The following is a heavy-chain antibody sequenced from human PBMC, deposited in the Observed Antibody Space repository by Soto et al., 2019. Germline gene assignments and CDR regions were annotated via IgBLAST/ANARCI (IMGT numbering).Heavy chain of an antibody. Sequence: GGSLRLSCAVSGFSFSDHQMDWVRQAPGKGLEWVGRSRDKGEAYSTVYAASVEGRFTISRDDSRNSLYLQMNSLKTEDTAVYYCAAIRLGMDVWGKGTTVTAPQ. CDR2: SRDKGEAYST. CDR3: AAIRLGMDV. J-gene: IGHJ6*04. CDR1: GFSFSDHQ. V-gene: IGHV3-72*01.